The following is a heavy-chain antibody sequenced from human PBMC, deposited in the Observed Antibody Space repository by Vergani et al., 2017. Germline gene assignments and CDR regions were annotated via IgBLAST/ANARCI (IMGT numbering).Heavy chain of an antibody. CDR3: AKSRYSSSWYWYFDY. J-gene: IGHJ4*02. D-gene: IGHD6-13*01. Sequence: EVQLVESGGGVVQPGGSLRLSCAASGFTFDDYAMHWVRQAPGKGLEWVSLISGDGGSTYYADSVKGRFTISRDNSKNSLYLQMNSLRTEDTALYYCAKSRYSSSWYWYFDYWGQGTLVTVSS. CDR2: ISGDGGST. CDR1: GFTFDDYA. V-gene: IGHV3-43*02.